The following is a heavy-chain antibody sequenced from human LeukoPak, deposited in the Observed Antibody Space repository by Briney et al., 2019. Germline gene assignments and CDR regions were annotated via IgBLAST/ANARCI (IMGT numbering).Heavy chain of an antibody. CDR1: VGSISSYY. D-gene: IGHD5-18*01. CDR3: ARADTAMVTALDY. V-gene: IGHV4-59*08. CDR2: IYYSGST. J-gene: IGHJ4*02. Sequence: SSGTLSLTCTVSVGSISSYYWSWIRQPPRGGLEWIGYIYYSGSTNYNPSLKSRVTISVDTSKNQFSLKLSSVTAADTAVYYCARADTAMVTALDYWGQGTLVTVSP.